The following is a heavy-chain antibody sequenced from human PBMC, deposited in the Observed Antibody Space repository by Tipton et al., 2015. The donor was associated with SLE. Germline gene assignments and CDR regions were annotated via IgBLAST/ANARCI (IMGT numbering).Heavy chain of an antibody. CDR3: AKDLGQATAVSYFFAMDV. CDR1: GFPFEDYA. J-gene: IGHJ6*02. D-gene: IGHD6-13*01. V-gene: IGHV3-9*01. CDR2: ISWNGRST. Sequence: SLRLSCVASGFPFEDYAVHWARQVPGKGLEWVSGISWNGRSTVYADSVKGRFTISRDNAKNSLYLQMNSLKTEDTALYFCAKDLGQATAVSYFFAMDVWGQGTTVTVSS.